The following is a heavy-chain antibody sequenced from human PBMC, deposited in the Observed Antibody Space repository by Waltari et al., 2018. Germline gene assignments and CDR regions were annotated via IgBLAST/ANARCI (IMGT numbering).Heavy chain of an antibody. CDR3: AREFVRSGGHD. V-gene: IGHV3-7*01. D-gene: IGHD3-10*01. Sequence: EVQLVESGGGLVQPGGPLRLSCEASGFTFSRYWMSWVRQAPGKGLEGVANIKPDGRETYDVGSVKGRFTSSRDNAKNSLYLLLNSLRGEDTAVYYCAREFVRSGGHDWGQGTLVTVSS. J-gene: IGHJ4*02. CDR1: GFTFSRYW. CDR2: IKPDGRET.